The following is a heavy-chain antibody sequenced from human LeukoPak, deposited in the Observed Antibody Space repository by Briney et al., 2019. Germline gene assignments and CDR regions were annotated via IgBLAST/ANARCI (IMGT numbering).Heavy chain of an antibody. J-gene: IGHJ3*02. V-gene: IGHV1-69*01. D-gene: IGHD1-26*01. CDR1: GGTFSSYA. CDR3: ARDHEWELIRQDYDAFDI. CDR2: IIPIFGTA. Sequence: ASVKVSCKASGGTFSSYAISWVRQAPGQGLEWMGGIIPIFGTANYAQKFQGRVTITADESTSTAYMELSSLRSEDTAVYYCARDHEWELIRQDYDAFDIWGQGTMVTVSS.